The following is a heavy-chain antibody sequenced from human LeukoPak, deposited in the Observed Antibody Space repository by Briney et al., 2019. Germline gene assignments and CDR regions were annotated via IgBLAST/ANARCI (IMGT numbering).Heavy chain of an antibody. CDR2: ISGSDGST. D-gene: IGHD1-26*01. CDR1: GFTFISYA. J-gene: IGHJ4*02. CDR3: AKYASQSIVGVSFDY. Sequence: PGGFLRLSCAASGFTFISYAMSWVRQAPGKGLEWVSAISGSDGSTYYADSVKGRFTISRDNSKNTLYLQMNSLRAEDTTVYYCAKYASQSIVGVSFDYWGQGTLVTVSS. V-gene: IGHV3-23*01.